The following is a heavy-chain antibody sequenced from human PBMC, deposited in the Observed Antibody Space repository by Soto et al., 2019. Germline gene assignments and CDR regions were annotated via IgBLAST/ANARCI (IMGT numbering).Heavy chain of an antibody. J-gene: IGHJ3*02. D-gene: IGHD3-22*01. CDR3: AKFITMIVVVIGDAFDI. V-gene: IGHV3-30*18. CDR2: ISYDGSNK. CDR1: GFTFSSYG. Sequence: GGSLRLSCAASGFTFSSYGMHWVRQAPGKGLEWVAVISYDGSNKYYADSVKGRFTISRDNYKNTLYLQMNSLRAEDTAVYYCAKFITMIVVVIGDAFDIWGQGTMVTVSS.